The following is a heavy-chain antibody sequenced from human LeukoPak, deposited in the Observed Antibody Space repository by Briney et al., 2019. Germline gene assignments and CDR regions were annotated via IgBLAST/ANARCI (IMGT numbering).Heavy chain of an antibody. CDR1: GGSISSGSYY. V-gene: IGHV4-61*02. J-gene: IGHJ6*03. CDR3: AKVASETYSYYYMDV. CDR2: IYTSGST. D-gene: IGHD2-15*01. Sequence: SQTLSLTCTVSGGSISSGSYYWSWIRQPAGKGLEWIGRIYTSGSTNYYPSLKSRVTISVDTSKNQFSLKLSSVTAADTAVYYCAKVASETYSYYYMDVWGKGTTVTISS.